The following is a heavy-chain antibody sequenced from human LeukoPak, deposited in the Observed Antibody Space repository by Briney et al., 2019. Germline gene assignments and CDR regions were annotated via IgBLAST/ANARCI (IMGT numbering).Heavy chain of an antibody. V-gene: IGHV4-4*08. CDR3: ARDLVFCTNGVCYRSDFDY. CDR2: IYTSGST. D-gene: IGHD2-8*01. Sequence: PSETLSLTCTVSGGSISSYYWSWIRQPPGKGLEWIGRIYTSGSTNYNPSLKSRVTISVDTSKNQFSLKLSSVTAADTAVYYCARDLVFCTNGVCYRSDFDYWGQGTLVTVSS. J-gene: IGHJ4*02. CDR1: GGSISSYY.